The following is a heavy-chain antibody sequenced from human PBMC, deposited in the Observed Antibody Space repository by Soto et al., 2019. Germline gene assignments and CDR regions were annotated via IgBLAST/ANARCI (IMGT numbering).Heavy chain of an antibody. CDR3: ARGYCTTTICDPWFDP. Sequence: LGESLKISCQTSGYRFSSYWIAWVRQMPGKGLEWMGIIYPGDSDTRYSPSFQGQVTISADKSITTAYLQWSSLKASDTAMYYCARGYCTTTICDPWFDPWGQGTLVTVSS. J-gene: IGHJ5*02. V-gene: IGHV5-51*01. CDR1: GYRFSSYW. D-gene: IGHD2-2*01. CDR2: IYPGDSDT.